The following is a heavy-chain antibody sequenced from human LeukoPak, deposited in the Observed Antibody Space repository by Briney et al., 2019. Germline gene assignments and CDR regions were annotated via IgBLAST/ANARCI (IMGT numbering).Heavy chain of an antibody. D-gene: IGHD6-6*01. Sequence: KPSETLSLTCTVSGGSISSYYWSWIRQPAGKGLEWIGRIYTSGSTNYNPSLKSRVTMSVDTSKNQFSLKLSSVTAADTAVYYCAREGSMTARPFVSIDYWGQGTLVTVSS. CDR1: GGSISSYY. V-gene: IGHV4-4*07. J-gene: IGHJ4*02. CDR2: IYTSGST. CDR3: AREGSMTARPFVSIDY.